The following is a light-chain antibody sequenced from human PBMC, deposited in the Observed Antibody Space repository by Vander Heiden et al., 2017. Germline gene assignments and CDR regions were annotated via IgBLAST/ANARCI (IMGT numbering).Light chain of an antibody. CDR1: QSLLHSNGYNY. J-gene: IGKJ3*01. CDR3: MQALQTPIT. V-gene: IGKV2-28*01. Sequence: DSVMTQSPPSLPVTPGEPASISCRSSQSLLHSNGYNYLDWYLQKPGQSPQLLIYLGSDRASGVPDRFSGSGSGTDFTLKISRVEAEDVGVYYCMQALQTPITFGPGTKVDIK. CDR2: LGS.